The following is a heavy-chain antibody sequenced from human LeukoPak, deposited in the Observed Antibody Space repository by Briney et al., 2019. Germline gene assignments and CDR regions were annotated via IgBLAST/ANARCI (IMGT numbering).Heavy chain of an antibody. Sequence: GASVKVSCKASGGTFSSYAINWIRQAPGQGPEWMGWITTDTGNPKHAQGFRGRFVFSFDTSVSTAFLQITSLKIDDTAVYYCARLSCTNGACHSDYWGQGTLVTVSS. V-gene: IGHV7-4-1*02. D-gene: IGHD2-8*01. CDR1: GGTFSSYA. CDR2: ITTDTGNP. J-gene: IGHJ4*02. CDR3: ARLSCTNGACHSDY.